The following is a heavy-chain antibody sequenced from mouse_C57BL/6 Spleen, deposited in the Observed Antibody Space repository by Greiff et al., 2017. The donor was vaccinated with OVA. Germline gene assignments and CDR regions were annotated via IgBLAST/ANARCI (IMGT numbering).Heavy chain of an antibody. V-gene: IGHV5-4*01. CDR1: GFTFSSYA. CDR2: ISDGGSYT. CDR3: ARDGRTGFDY. J-gene: IGHJ2*01. Sequence: EVKVVESGGGLVKPGGSLKLSCAASGFTFSSYAMSWVRQTPEKRLEWVATISDGGSYTYYPDNVKGRFTISRDNAKNNLYLQMSHLKSEDTAMYYCARDGRTGFDYWGQGTTLTVSS. D-gene: IGHD4-1*01.